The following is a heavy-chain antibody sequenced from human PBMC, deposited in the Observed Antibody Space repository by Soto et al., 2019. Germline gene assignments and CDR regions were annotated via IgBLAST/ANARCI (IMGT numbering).Heavy chain of an antibody. CDR2: VYDTGSA. CDR3: AKDQISTFS. CDR1: GGSVGSGNYH. D-gene: IGHD3-16*01. Sequence: SETLSLTCTVSGGSVGSGNYHWTWIRQSPGQGLEWIGCVYDTGSADYNPSLKSRVTISMDMSKSQFSLSLRSVTAADAAVYYCAKDQISTFSWGQGIPVTVSS. J-gene: IGHJ5*02. V-gene: IGHV4-61*01.